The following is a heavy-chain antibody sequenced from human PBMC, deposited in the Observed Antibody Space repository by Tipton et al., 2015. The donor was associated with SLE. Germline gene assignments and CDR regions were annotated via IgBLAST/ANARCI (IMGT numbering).Heavy chain of an antibody. J-gene: IGHJ4*02. Sequence: TLSLTCAVSGGSISSSNWWSWIRQPPGKGLEWIGEINHSGSTNYNPSLKSRVTISVDTSKNQFSLKLSSVTAADTAVYYCARGYKYYYGSALDYWGQGTLVTVSS. CDR1: GGSISSSNW. CDR2: INHSGST. CDR3: ARGYKYYYGSALDY. D-gene: IGHD3-10*01. V-gene: IGHV4-4*02.